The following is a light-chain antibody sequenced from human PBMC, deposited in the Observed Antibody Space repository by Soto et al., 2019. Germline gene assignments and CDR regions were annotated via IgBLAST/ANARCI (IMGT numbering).Light chain of an antibody. CDR1: QSVVYSDGIAY. V-gene: IGKV2-30*01. CDR2: RVS. Sequence: DVVMTQSPLSLPVTLGQPASISCRSSQSVVYSDGIAYLTWFQQRPGQSPRRLIYRVSNRDSGVPDRFSGSVSGTDFTLKISRVEAEDVVVYYFMQGTPGPPTFGRGTKVEIK. J-gene: IGKJ1*01. CDR3: MQGTPGPPT.